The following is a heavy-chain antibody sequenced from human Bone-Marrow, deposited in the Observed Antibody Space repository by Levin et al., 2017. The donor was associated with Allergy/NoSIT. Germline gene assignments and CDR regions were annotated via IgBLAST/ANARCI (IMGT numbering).Heavy chain of an antibody. CDR3: GRDLSGYFDY. V-gene: IGHV3-74*01. D-gene: IGHD3-9*01. CDR2: ISDDGNTI. Sequence: QPGGSLRLSCEVSGFTLSSFWMHWVRQVPGKGLVWISRISDDGNTIDYADFVKGRFTISRDYAKNTLYLQMNSLRAEDTAVYYCGRDLSGYFDYWGQGALVTVSS. CDR1: GFTLSSFW. J-gene: IGHJ4*02.